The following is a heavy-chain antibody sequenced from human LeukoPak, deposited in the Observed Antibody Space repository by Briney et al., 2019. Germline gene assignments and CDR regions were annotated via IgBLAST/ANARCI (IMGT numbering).Heavy chain of an antibody. CDR1: GYTFTGYY. Sequence: EASVKVSCKASGYTFTGYYIHWVRQAPGQGLEWMGWINPNSGGTNYAQKFQGRVTMTRDASISTADMELSRLRSDDTAVYYCARVGEYGSGSYLLYWGQETLVTVSS. CDR2: INPNSGGT. D-gene: IGHD3-10*01. J-gene: IGHJ4*02. CDR3: ARVGEYGSGSYLLY. V-gene: IGHV1-2*02.